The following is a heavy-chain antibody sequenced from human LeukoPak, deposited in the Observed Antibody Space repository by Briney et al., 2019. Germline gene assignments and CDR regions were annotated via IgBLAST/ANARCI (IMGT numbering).Heavy chain of an antibody. CDR1: GFTFSSYS. V-gene: IGHV3-21*01. J-gene: IGHJ4*02. CDR2: ISSSSSYI. Sequence: GGSLRLSCAASGFTFSSYSMNWVRQAPGKGPEWVSSISSSSSYIYYADSVKGRFTISRDNAKNSLYLQTNSLRAEDTAVYYCASEQWLVGRVYWGQGTLVTVSS. D-gene: IGHD6-19*01. CDR3: ASEQWLVGRVY.